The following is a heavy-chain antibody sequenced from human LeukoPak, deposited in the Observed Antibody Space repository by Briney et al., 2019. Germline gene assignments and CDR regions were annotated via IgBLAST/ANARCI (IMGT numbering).Heavy chain of an antibody. CDR3: ARDVGIAAAATGY. Sequence: GGSLRLSCAASGFTFSSYSMNWVRQAPGKGLEWVSSISSSSSYIYYADSVKGRFTISRDNAKNSLYLQMNSLRAEDTAVYYCARDVGIAAAATGYWGQGTLVTVSS. V-gene: IGHV3-21*01. CDR2: ISSSSSYI. D-gene: IGHD6-13*01. CDR1: GFTFSSYS. J-gene: IGHJ4*02.